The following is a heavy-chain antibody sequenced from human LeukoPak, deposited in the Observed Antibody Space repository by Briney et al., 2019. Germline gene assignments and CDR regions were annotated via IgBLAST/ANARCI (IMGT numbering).Heavy chain of an antibody. CDR3: ARVKHFVKAARQRNYYYYYMDV. D-gene: IGHD6-6*01. Sequence: SETLSLTCTVSGGSISSYYWSWIRQPPGKGLEWIGYIYYSGSTNYNPSLKSRVTISVDTSKNQFSLKLSSVTAADTAVYYCARVKHFVKAARQRNYYYYYMDVWGKGTTVTVSS. J-gene: IGHJ6*03. V-gene: IGHV4-59*01. CDR2: IYYSGST. CDR1: GGSISSYY.